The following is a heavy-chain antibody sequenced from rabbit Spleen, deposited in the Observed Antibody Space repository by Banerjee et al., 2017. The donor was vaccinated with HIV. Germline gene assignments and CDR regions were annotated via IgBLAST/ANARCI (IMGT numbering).Heavy chain of an antibody. J-gene: IGHJ4*01. D-gene: IGHD6-1*01. CDR3: ARVAYGGVGYDL. Sequence: QEQLKETGGGLVQPGGSLTLSCKASGFDFSNYGVSWVRQAPGKGLEWIGYIEPIFGNTYYANWVNGRFTISSHNAQNTLYLQLSSLTAADTATYFCARVAYGGVGYDLWGPGTLVTVS. V-gene: IGHV1S47*01. CDR2: IEPIFGNT. CDR1: GFDFSNYG.